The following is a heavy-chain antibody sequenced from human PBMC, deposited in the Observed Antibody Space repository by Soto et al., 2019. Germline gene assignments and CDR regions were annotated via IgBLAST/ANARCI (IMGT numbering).Heavy chain of an antibody. D-gene: IGHD3-22*01. CDR3: ATGAYYYDSSGFKY. CDR1: GGFISSYY. J-gene: IGHJ4*02. Sequence: PSETLSLTCTVSGGFISSYYWSWIRKPPGKGLEWIGYIYYSGSTIHNPSLKSRVTISVDTSKNQVSLKLSSVTAADTAVYYCATGAYYYDSSGFKYWGQGTLVTV. V-gene: IGHV4-59*01. CDR2: IYYSGST.